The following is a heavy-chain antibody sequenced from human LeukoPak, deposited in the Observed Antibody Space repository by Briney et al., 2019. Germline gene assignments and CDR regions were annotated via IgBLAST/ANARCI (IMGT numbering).Heavy chain of an antibody. D-gene: IGHD6-6*01. CDR1: ECTVSSDY. J-gene: IGHJ4*02. V-gene: IGHV3-66*01. CDR3: ARGGIAARPSDS. CDR2: VYSGGET. Sequence: GGTLRLSCADPECTVSSDYINWVRQAPGKGLEWVSVVYSGGETYYAESVKGRFTVSRDNSKNTVYLQMNSLRAEDTAVYFCARGGIAARPSDSWGQGTLVTVSS.